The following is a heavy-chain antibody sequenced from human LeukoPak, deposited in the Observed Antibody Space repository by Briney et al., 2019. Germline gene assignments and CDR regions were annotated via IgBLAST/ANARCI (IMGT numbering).Heavy chain of an antibody. Sequence: ASVKVSCKASGYTFTGYYMHWVRQAPGQGLEWMGIINPSGGSTSYAQKFQGRVTMTRGMSTSTVYMELSSLRSEDTAVYYCAREGDYVWGSYRTPFDYWGQGTLVTVSS. J-gene: IGHJ4*02. CDR1: GYTFTGYY. V-gene: IGHV1-46*01. CDR2: INPSGGST. D-gene: IGHD3-16*02. CDR3: AREGDYVWGSYRTPFDY.